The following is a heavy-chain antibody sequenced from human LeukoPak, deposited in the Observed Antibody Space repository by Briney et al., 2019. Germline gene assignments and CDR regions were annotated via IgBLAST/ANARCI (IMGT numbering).Heavy chain of an antibody. Sequence: SETLSLTCAVSGASIGGSDWWTWVRQPPGKGLEWIGEISPSGSPNYSPSLKSQVTISIDKSENQLSLKLTSVTAADTAMYYCAQIWGSWGRGTLVSVSS. CDR2: ISPSGSP. J-gene: IGHJ5*02. CDR1: GASIGGSDW. V-gene: IGHV4-4*02. D-gene: IGHD3-16*01. CDR3: AQIWGS.